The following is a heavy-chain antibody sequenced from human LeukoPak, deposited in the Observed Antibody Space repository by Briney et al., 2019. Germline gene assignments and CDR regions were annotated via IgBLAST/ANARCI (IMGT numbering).Heavy chain of an antibody. D-gene: IGHD4-23*01. CDR2: IYYSGST. V-gene: IGHV4-59*01. J-gene: IGHJ4*02. Sequence: PSETLSPTCTVSGGSISSYYWSWIRQPPGKGLEWIGYIYYSGSTNYNPSLKSRVTISVDTSKNQFSLKLSSVTAADTAVYYCARSTVVDFDYWGQGTLVTVSS. CDR1: GGSISSYY. CDR3: ARSTVVDFDY.